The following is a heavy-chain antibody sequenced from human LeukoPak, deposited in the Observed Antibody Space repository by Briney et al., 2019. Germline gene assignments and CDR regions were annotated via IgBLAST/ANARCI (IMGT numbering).Heavy chain of an antibody. Sequence: GGSLRLSCAASGFTFSRYWMSWVRQAPGNWLEWVANIKQDGNEKYYVDSVKGRFTISRDNAKNSLYLQLNSLRAEDTAVYYCARVRTSGSRREYYYHYYMDVWGKGTTVTVSS. V-gene: IGHV3-7*01. CDR2: IKQDGNEK. CDR3: ARVRTSGSRREYYYHYYMDV. D-gene: IGHD1-26*01. J-gene: IGHJ6*03. CDR1: GFTFSRYW.